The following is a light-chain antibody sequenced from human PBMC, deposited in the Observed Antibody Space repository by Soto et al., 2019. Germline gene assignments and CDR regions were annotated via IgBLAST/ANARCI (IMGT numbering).Light chain of an antibody. CDR3: QHYDTWPYM. J-gene: IGKJ2*01. Sequence: EIVMTQSPATLSVSPGERVTLSCRATQTVYSNVAWYQQKPGQAPRLLIHSASTRATGVPARFSGSGSGTEFTLTISSLQSEDSAVYYCQHYDTWPYMFGRGTKLEIK. CDR1: QTVYSN. CDR2: SAS. V-gene: IGKV3-15*01.